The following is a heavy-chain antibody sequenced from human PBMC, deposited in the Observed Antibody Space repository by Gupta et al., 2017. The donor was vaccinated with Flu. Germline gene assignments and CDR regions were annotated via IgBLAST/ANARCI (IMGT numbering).Heavy chain of an antibody. CDR2: IYYTGIT. CDR1: SIISYY. V-gene: IGHV4-59*01. J-gene: IGHJ4*02. D-gene: IGHD2-15*01. Sequence: SIISYYWSWIRQPPGKELEWIGYIYYTGITKYNPSLESRVTISADTSKNHLSLKLRSVTAADTAIYYCARDVSGNRYFDYWGQGTLVTVSS. CDR3: ARDVSGNRYFDY.